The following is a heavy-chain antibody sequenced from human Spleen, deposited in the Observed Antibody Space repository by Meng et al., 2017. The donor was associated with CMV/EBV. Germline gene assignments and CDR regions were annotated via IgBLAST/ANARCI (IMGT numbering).Heavy chain of an antibody. V-gene: IGHV4-34*01. CDR2: INHGGST. CDR3: ATYRLPASLYGMDV. CDR1: GGSFSPYD. D-gene: IGHD1-14*01. J-gene: IGHJ6*02. Sequence: SETLSLTCTVYGGSFSPYDWSWIRQSPGKGLEWIGKINHGGSTFYNPSLKSRVTISVDTSKNQFSLKLSSVTAADTAVYYCATYRLPASLYGMDVWGQGTTVTVSS.